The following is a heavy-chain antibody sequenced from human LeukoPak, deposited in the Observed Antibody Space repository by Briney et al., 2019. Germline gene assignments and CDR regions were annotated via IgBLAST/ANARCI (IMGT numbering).Heavy chain of an antibody. CDR1: GYTFTSYG. J-gene: IGHJ4*02. CDR2: IIPILGIA. CDR3: ASRGGGGSGYYYVDG. D-gene: IGHD3-22*01. Sequence: SVKVSCKASGYTFTSYGISWVRQAPGQGLEWMGRIIPILGIANYAQKFQGRVTITADKSTSTAYMELSSLRSEDTAVYYCASRGGGGSGYYYVDGWGQGTLVTVSS. V-gene: IGHV1-69*04.